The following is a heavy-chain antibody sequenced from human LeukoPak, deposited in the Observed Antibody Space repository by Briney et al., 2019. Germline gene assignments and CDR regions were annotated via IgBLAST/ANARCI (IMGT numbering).Heavy chain of an antibody. V-gene: IGHV3-7*01. Sequence: GGSLRLSCAAPGFTFSSYWMSWVRQAPGKGLEWVANIKQDGSEKYYVDSVKGRFTISRDNAKNSLYLQMNSLRAEDTAVYYCARGSYYYDSSGYCIFDYWGQGTLVTVSS. CDR1: GFTFSSYW. J-gene: IGHJ4*02. D-gene: IGHD3-22*01. CDR2: IKQDGSEK. CDR3: ARGSYYYDSSGYCIFDY.